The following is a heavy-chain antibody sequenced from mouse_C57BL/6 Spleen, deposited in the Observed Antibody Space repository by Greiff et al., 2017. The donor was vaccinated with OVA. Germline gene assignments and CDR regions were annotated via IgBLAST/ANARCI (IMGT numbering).Heavy chain of an antibody. CDR3: ASQRYFDY. CDR1: GFTFSSYT. V-gene: IGHV5-9*01. Sequence: EVMLVESGGGLVKPGGSLKLSCAASGFTFSSYTMPWVRQTPEQRLEWVATISGGGGNTYYPDSVKGRYTISRDNAKNTLYLQMSSLRSEDTALYYCASQRYFDYWGQGTTLTVSS. J-gene: IGHJ2*01. CDR2: ISGGGGNT.